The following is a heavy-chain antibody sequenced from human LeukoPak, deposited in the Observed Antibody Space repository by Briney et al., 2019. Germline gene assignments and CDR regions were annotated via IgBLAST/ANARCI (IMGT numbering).Heavy chain of an antibody. J-gene: IGHJ4*02. CDR3: ARDASPEGFDY. D-gene: IGHD1-14*01. CDR1: GFTFSIYS. CDR2: ISSSSSTYI. Sequence: GGSLRLSCAASGFTFSIYSMNWVRQAPGKGLEWVSSISSSSSTYIYYADSVRGRFTISRDNAKNSLYLQMNSLRADDTAVYYCARDASPEGFDYWSQGTLVTVSS. V-gene: IGHV3-21*01.